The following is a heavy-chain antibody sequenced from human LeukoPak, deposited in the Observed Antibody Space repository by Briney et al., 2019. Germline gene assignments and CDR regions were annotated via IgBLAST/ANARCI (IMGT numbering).Heavy chain of an antibody. CDR3: ARAEGLSFGGLHPRHFDY. D-gene: IGHD3-16*01. CDR1: ASTFTSYA. Sequence: ASVKVSCKASASTFTSYAMNWVRQAPGHGLEWRGWINTNTGNPTYAQGFTGRFVFSRDTSVGTAYLQISSLKAEDTAVYYCARAEGLSFGGLHPRHFDYWGQGTLVTVSS. V-gene: IGHV7-4-1*02. J-gene: IGHJ4*02. CDR2: INTNTGNP.